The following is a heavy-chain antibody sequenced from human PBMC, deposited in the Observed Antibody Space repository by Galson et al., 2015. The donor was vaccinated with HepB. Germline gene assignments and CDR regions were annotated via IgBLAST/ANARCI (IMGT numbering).Heavy chain of an antibody. D-gene: IGHD4/OR15-4a*01. V-gene: IGHV3-23*01. J-gene: IGHJ4*02. CDR3: AKWAPYGAREGGFDC. Sequence: SLRLSCAASGFTFSSLALGWVRQAPGKGLEWVSLITIDGDGTFYADSVKGRFTISRDNSKNTVDLQMSSLRVKDTALYYCAKWAPYGAREGGFDCWGQGTLVTVSS. CDR2: ITIDGDGT. CDR1: GFTFSSLA.